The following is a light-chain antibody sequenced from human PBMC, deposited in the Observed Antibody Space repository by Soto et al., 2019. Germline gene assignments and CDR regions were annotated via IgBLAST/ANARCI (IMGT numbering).Light chain of an antibody. CDR1: SSDVGAYDY. CDR2: DVS. CDR3: SSFTPSNTVV. V-gene: IGLV2-14*01. Sequence: QSALTQPASVSGSPGQSITISCTETSSDVGAYDYVSWYQQHPGKAPKLLIYDVSSRPSGVSNRFSGSKSGNTASLTISGLRAEDEGDYYCSSFTPSNTVVFGGGTKLTVL. J-gene: IGLJ2*01.